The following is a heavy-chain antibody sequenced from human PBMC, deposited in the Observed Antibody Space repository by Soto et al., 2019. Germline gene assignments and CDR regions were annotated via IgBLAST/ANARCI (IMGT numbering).Heavy chain of an antibody. Sequence: PSETLSLTCTVSGGSISSGGYYWSWIRQHPGKGLEWIGYIYYSGSTYYNPSLKSRVTISLDTSKNQFSLKLSSVTAADTAVYYCARSNGNYFDYWGQGTLVTVSS. D-gene: IGHD1-1*01. J-gene: IGHJ4*02. CDR3: ARSNGNYFDY. CDR2: IYYSGST. CDR1: GGSISSGGYY. V-gene: IGHV4-31*03.